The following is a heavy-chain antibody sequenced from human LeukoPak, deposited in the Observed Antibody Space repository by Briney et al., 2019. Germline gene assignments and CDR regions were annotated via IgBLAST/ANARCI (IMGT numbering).Heavy chain of an antibody. CDR1: GYTFTSYG. V-gene: IGHV1-18*01. CDR3: AREIDDSSGYYFIDY. J-gene: IGHJ4*02. CDR2: ISAYNGNT. Sequence: ASVKVSCKASGYTFTSYGISWVRQAPGQGLEWMGWISAYNGNTNYAQKLQGRVTMTTDTSTSTAYMELRSLRSDDTAVYYCAREIDDSSGYYFIDYWGQGTLVTVSS. D-gene: IGHD3-22*01.